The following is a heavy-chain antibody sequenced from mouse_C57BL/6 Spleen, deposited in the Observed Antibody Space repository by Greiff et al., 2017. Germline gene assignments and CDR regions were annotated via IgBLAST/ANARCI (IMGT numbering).Heavy chain of an antibody. Sequence: EVQLVESGGGLVKPGGSLKLSCAASGFTFSDYGMHWVRQAPEKGLEWVAYISSGSSTIYYADTVKGRFTISRDNAKNTLFLQMTSLRSEDTAMYYCACPCGLDGSSWDWDFDGWGTGTTVTVSS. CDR1: GFTFSDYG. D-gene: IGHD1-1*01. CDR3: ACPCGLDGSSWDWDFDG. CDR2: ISSGSSTI. V-gene: IGHV5-17*01. J-gene: IGHJ1*03.